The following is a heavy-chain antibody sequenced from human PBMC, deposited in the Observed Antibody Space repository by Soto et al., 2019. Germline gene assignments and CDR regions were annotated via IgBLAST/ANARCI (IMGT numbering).Heavy chain of an antibody. CDR2: ISSSSSYI. CDR3: ARVVMDYGMDV. Sequence: GGSLRLSCAASGFTFSTYGMHWVRQAPGKGLEWVSSISSSSSYIYYADSVKGRFTISRDNAKNSLYLQMNSLRAEDTAVYYCARVVMDYGMDVWGQGTTVTVSS. CDR1: GFTFSTYG. J-gene: IGHJ6*02. D-gene: IGHD2-8*01. V-gene: IGHV3-21*01.